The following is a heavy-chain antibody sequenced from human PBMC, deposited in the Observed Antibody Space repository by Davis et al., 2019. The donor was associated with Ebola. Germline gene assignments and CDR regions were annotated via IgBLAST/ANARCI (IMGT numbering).Heavy chain of an antibody. Sequence: PSETLSLTCTVSGGSVSSGPYYWSWIRQPAGKGLEWIGRIYTSGSTNYNPSLKSRVTISVDTSKNQFSLKLSSVTAADTAVYYCAKDQERGLSYGFDYWGQGTLVTVSS. J-gene: IGHJ4*02. D-gene: IGHD5-18*01. CDR1: GGSVSSGPYY. CDR2: IYTSGST. V-gene: IGHV4-61*02. CDR3: AKDQERGLSYGFDY.